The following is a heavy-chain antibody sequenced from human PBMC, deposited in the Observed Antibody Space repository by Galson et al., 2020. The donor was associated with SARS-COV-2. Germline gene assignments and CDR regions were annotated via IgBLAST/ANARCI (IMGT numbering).Heavy chain of an antibody. J-gene: IGHJ4*02. CDR3: AKDVNLNVWCYVDY. D-gene: IGHD1-20*01. V-gene: IGHV3-9*01. Sequence: GGSLRLSCAASGFTFDDYAMHWVRQAPGKGLEWVSGISWNSGSIGYADSVKGRFTISRDNAKNSLYLQMNSLRAEDTALYYCAKDVNLNVWCYVDYWGQGPLVPVSS. CDR1: GFTFDDYA. CDR2: ISWNSGSI.